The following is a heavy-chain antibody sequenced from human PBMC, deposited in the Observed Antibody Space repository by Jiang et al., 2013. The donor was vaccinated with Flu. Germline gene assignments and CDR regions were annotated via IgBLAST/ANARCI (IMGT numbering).Heavy chain of an antibody. CDR3: ARANRGETGTNDY. V-gene: IGHV1-2*06. CDR1: GYTFTGYY. Sequence: VQLVESGAEVKKPGASVKVSCKASGYTFTGYYMHWVRQAPGQGLEWMGRINPNSGGTNYAQKFQGRVTMTRDTSISTAYMELSRLRSDDTAVYYCARANRGETGTNDYWAREPWSPSPQ. J-gene: IGHJ4*02. CDR2: INPNSGGT. D-gene: IGHD1-1*01.